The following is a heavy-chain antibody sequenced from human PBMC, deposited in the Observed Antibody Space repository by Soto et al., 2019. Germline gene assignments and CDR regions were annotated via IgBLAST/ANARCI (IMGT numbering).Heavy chain of an antibody. CDR3: ARSVAATVHFDY. Sequence: ASVKVSCKASGYTFTSYAMHWVRQAPGQRLEWMGWINAGNGNTKYAQKLQGRVTMTTDTSTSTAYMELRSLRSDDTAVYYCARSVAATVHFDYWGQGTLVTVSS. D-gene: IGHD2-15*01. J-gene: IGHJ4*02. V-gene: IGHV1-3*01. CDR1: GYTFTSYA. CDR2: INAGNGNT.